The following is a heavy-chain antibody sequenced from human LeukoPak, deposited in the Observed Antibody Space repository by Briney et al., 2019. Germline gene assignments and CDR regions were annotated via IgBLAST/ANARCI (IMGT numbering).Heavy chain of an antibody. V-gene: IGHV3-48*02. CDR3: ARHVIDTSGYYLDYFDY. CDR1: GLTFSSYS. Sequence: GGSLRLSCAASGLTFSSYSMNWVRQAPGKGLEWVSYISGSSSTIYYADSVKGRFTISRDNAKNSLYLQMNSLRDEDTAVYYCARHVIDTSGYYLDYFDYWGQGTLVTVSS. J-gene: IGHJ4*02. CDR2: ISGSSSTI. D-gene: IGHD3-22*01.